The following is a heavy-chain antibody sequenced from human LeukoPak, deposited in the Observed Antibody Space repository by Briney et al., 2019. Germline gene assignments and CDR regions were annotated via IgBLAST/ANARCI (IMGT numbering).Heavy chain of an antibody. V-gene: IGHV1-69*05. J-gene: IGHJ5*02. D-gene: IGHD4-17*01. CDR3: ARDSWVTTYWFDP. CDR1: GGTFSSYA. CDR2: IIPIFGTA. Sequence: SVKVSCKASGGTFSSYAISWVRQAPGQGLEWMGGIIPIFGTANYAQKFQGRVTITTDESTSTAYMELSSLRSEDTAVYYCARDSWVTTYWFDPWGQGTLVTVSS.